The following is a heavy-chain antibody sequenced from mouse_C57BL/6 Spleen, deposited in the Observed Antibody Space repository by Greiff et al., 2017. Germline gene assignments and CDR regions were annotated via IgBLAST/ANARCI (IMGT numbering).Heavy chain of an antibody. V-gene: IGHV1-9*01. CDR1: GYTFTGYW. J-gene: IGHJ4*01. Sequence: QVQLKQSGAELMKPGASVKLSCKATGYTFTGYWIEWVKQRPGHGLEWIGEILPGSGSTNYNEKFKGKATFTADTSSNTAYMQLSRLTTEDSAIYYCARGGDYYGSSPYAMDYWGQGTLVTVSS. D-gene: IGHD1-1*01. CDR2: ILPGSGST. CDR3: ARGGDYYGSSPYAMDY.